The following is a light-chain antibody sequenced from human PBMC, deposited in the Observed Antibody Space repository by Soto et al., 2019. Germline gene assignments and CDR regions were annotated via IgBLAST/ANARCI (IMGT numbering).Light chain of an antibody. V-gene: IGKV1-17*01. CDR2: VAS. CDR3: LQHNSYPRT. J-gene: IGKJ1*01. CDR1: QGIRHD. Sequence: DIQMTQSPSSLSASVGDRVTITCRASQGIRHDLGWYQQKPGKAPKRLIYVASSLPSGVPSRFSGSGSGTEFTLTISRLQPEDFATYYCLQHNSYPRTFGEGTKVEIK.